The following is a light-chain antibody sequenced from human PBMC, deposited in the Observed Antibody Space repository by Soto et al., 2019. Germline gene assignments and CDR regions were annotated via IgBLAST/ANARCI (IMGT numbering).Light chain of an antibody. V-gene: IGKV1-6*01. CDR2: GAS. CDR3: LHDYNYPRT. CDR1: QGIRNY. Sequence: AIQMTQSPSSLSASVGDRVNITCRASQGIRNYLGWYQQKPGKAPNLLIYGASTLQIGVPSRFSGSGSGTGFTLTINSLQPEDFATYYCLHDYNYPRTFGQGTRVDVK. J-gene: IGKJ1*01.